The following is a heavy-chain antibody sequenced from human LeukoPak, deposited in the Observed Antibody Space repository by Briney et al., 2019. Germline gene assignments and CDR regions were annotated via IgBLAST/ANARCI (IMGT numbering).Heavy chain of an antibody. J-gene: IGHJ5*02. CDR1: GFSFSDNF. V-gene: IGHV3-11*01. Sequence: GGSLRLSCTASGFSFSDNFMGWLRQSPGKGLEWVLYISSRGDTIHYSDVVKGRFSISRGNSKRSLYLQMNRLKIDDTAVYCARGGPGWTFNHWGQGTLVSVSS. CDR3: RGGPGWTFNH. D-gene: IGHD3/OR15-3a*01. CDR2: ISSRGDTI.